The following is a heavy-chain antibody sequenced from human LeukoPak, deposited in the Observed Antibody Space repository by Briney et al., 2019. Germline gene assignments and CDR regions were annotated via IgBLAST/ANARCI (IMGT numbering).Heavy chain of an antibody. CDR3: TREGAGTARGYYYYYMDV. J-gene: IGHJ6*03. CDR2: ISAYNGDT. D-gene: IGHD5-18*01. V-gene: IGHV1-18*01. Sequence: ASVKVSCKASGYTFTSYGINWVRQAPGQGLEWMGWISAYNGDTNYAQKFQGRVTMTTDTSTSSVYMELRSLRSDDTAVYYCTREGAGTARGYYYYYMDVWGKGTTVTVSS. CDR1: GYTFTSYG.